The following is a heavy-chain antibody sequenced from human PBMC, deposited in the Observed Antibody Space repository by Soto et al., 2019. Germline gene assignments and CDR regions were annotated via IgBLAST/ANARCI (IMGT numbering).Heavy chain of an antibody. CDR3: AREGWLGEGIAARYVDY. CDR2: ISSSSSYI. D-gene: IGHD6-6*01. V-gene: IGHV3-21*01. Sequence: GGSLRLSCAASGFTFSSYSMNWVRQAPGKGLEWVSSISSSSSYIYYADSVKGRFTISRDNAKNSLYLQMNSLRAEDTAVYYCAREGWLGEGIAARYVDYWGQGTLVTVSS. J-gene: IGHJ4*02. CDR1: GFTFSSYS.